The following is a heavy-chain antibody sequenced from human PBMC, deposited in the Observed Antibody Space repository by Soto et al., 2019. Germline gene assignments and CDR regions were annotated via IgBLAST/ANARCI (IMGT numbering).Heavy chain of an antibody. J-gene: IGHJ6*02. CDR2: ISPYNGHI. CDR3: TTELTIVPATHPRLENYGMDV. Sequence: QVQLVQSADEVKKPGAPVKVSCKASGYSFTSYGVSWVRRAPGQGLEWMGWISPYNGHIQFVQRLQGRVSMTTDTSTKTAYMELRNLRSDDTAQYYCTTELTIVPATHPRLENYGMDVWGQGPTVIVSS. CDR1: GYSFTSYG. V-gene: IGHV1-18*01. D-gene: IGHD2-2*01.